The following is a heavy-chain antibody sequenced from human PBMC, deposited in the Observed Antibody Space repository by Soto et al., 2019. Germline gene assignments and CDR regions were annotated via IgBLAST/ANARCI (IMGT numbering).Heavy chain of an antibody. J-gene: IGHJ3*02. V-gene: IGHV3-74*01. Sequence: QLVESGGGLAQPGGSLRLSCAASGGTFSSYWIHWVRQAPGKGLVWVSRVKSDGTTTSYADSVRGRFTISRDNAKNTLYLKMNSLRAEDTAVYYCVGGRGWYRYDAFDMWGQGTMVTVSS. D-gene: IGHD6-19*01. CDR1: GGTFSSYW. CDR2: VKSDGTTT. CDR3: VGGRGWYRYDAFDM.